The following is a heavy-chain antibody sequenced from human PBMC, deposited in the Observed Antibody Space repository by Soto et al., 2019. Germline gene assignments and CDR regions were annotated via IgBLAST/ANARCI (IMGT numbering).Heavy chain of an antibody. V-gene: IGHV3-74*01. CDR3: ATAEVDY. Sequence: PGGSLRLSCAASGFTFSSYWMHWVRQAPGEGLLLVSRINNDGSSTNYADSVKGRFTISRDNAKNTLYLQMNSLRAEDTAVYYCATAEVDYWGPGTLVTVSS. CDR2: INNDGSST. CDR1: GFTFSSYW. J-gene: IGHJ4*02.